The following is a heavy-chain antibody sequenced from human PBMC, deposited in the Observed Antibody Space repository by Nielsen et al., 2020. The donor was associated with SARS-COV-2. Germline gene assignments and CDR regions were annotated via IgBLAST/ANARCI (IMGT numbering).Heavy chain of an antibody. J-gene: IGHJ5*02. Sequence: SETLSLTCAVFGESFSDNKWNWVRQPPGRGLEWIGEIDHSGSASYNPSLKSRVAISVDTSKNQFSLKLTSVTAADTAVYYCAGRYGHQPFDPWGQGTLVTVSS. CDR1: GESFSDNK. CDR3: AGRYGHQPFDP. V-gene: IGHV4-34*09. D-gene: IGHD2-2*01. CDR2: IDHSGSA.